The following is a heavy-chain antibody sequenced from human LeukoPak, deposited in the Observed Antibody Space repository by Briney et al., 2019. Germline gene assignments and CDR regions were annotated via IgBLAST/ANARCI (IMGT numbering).Heavy chain of an antibody. D-gene: IGHD1-26*01. J-gene: IGHJ4*02. Sequence: PGRSLRLSCAASGFTFSSYGMHWVRLAPGKGLEWVAVIWYDGSNKYYADSVKGRFTISRDNSKNTLYLQMNSLRAEDTAVYYCARDGVGHYFDYWGQGTLVTVSS. CDR1: GFTFSSYG. V-gene: IGHV3-33*01. CDR3: ARDGVGHYFDY. CDR2: IWYDGSNK.